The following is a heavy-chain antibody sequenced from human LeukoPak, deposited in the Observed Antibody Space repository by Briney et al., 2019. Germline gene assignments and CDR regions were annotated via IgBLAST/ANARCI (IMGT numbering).Heavy chain of an antibody. J-gene: IGHJ5*02. CDR3: ARDRVVWSGYYKVNFRFDP. CDR2: ISAYNGNT. D-gene: IGHD3-3*01. V-gene: IGHV1-18*01. Sequence: ASVKVSCKASGYTFTSYGTSWVRQAPGQGLEWMGWISAYNGNTNYAQKLQGRVTMTTDTSTSTAYMELRSLRSDDTAVYYCARDRVVWSGYYKVNFRFDPWGQGTLVTVSS. CDR1: GYTFTSYG.